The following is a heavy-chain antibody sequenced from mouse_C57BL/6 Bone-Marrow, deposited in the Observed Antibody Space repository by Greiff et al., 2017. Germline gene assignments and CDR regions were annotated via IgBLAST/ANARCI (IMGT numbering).Heavy chain of an antibody. J-gene: IGHJ2*01. D-gene: IGHD1-1*01. Sequence: VQLQQSGAELAKPGASVTLSCKASGYTFTSYWMHWVKQRPGQGLEWIGYINPSSGYTKYNQKFKGKATLTADKSSSTAYMQLSSLTYEDSAVYYCATTVWGYWGQGTTLTVSS. CDR1: GYTFTSYW. V-gene: IGHV1-7*01. CDR2: INPSSGYT. CDR3: ATTVWGY.